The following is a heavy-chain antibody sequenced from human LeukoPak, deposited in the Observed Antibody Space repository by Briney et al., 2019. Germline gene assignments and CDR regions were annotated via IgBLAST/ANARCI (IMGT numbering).Heavy chain of an antibody. D-gene: IGHD1-7*01. Sequence: GGSLRLSCAASGFSFDDYAMHWVRQAPGKGLEWVSYISSSGSTIYYADSVKGRFTISRDNAKNSLYLQMNSLRAEDTAVYYCAREELFFDYWGQGTLVTVSS. CDR2: ISSSGSTI. CDR1: GFSFDDYA. J-gene: IGHJ4*02. CDR3: AREELFFDY. V-gene: IGHV3-48*03.